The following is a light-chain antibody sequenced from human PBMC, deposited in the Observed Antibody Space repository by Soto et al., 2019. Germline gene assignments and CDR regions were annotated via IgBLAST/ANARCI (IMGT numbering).Light chain of an antibody. CDR2: DVS. V-gene: IGLV2-14*01. Sequence: QSALTQPASVSGSPGQSIAISCTGTSSDVGAYNYVSWYLQYPGKAPKIVIFDVSFRPSGVSNRFSGSKSGNTASLTISGLQAEDEADYYCQSFTTSDTYVFGTGTQLTVL. CDR1: SSDVGAYNY. J-gene: IGLJ1*01. CDR3: QSFTTSDTYV.